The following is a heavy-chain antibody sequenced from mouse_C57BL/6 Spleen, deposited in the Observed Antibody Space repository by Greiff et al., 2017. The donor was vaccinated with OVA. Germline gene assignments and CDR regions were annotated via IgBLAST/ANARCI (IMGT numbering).Heavy chain of an antibody. CDR1: GYAFSSSW. J-gene: IGHJ4*01. D-gene: IGHD1-1*01. V-gene: IGHV1-82*01. CDR3: ARGTTVVARGYYYARDY. Sequence: QVQLQQSGPELVKPGASVKISCKASGYAFSSSWMNWVKQRPGKGLEGIGRIYPGDGDTNYTGKFKGKATLTADKSSSTAYMQLSSLTSEDSAVYFCARGTTVVARGYYYARDYWGQGTSVTVSS. CDR2: IYPGDGDT.